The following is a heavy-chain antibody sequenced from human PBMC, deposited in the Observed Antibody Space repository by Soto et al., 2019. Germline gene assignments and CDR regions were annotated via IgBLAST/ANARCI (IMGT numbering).Heavy chain of an antibody. V-gene: IGHV4-31*03. CDR2: IYYSGST. D-gene: IGHD4-17*01. J-gene: IGHJ6*03. CDR3: ARDVIVAPWTNFYGDYVGDYYYMDV. Sequence: SETLSLTCTVSGGSISSGGYYWSWIRQHPGKGLEWIGYIYYSGSTYYNPSLKSRVTISVDTSKNQFSLKLSSVTAADTAVYYCARDVIVAPWTNFYGDYVGDYYYMDVWGKGTTVTVS. CDR1: GGSISSGGYY.